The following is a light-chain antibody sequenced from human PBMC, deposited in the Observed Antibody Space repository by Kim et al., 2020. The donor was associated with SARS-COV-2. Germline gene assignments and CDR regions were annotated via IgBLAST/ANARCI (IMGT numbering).Light chain of an antibody. CDR2: DAS. Sequence: SWSPGERATLSCRASQRVSSCLAWYQQKPGQAPRLLIYDASNRATGIPARFSGSRSGTDFTLTISSLEPEDFAVYYCQQHGNSLTFGGGTKVDIK. CDR3: QQHGNSLT. J-gene: IGKJ4*01. V-gene: IGKV3-11*01. CDR1: QRVSSC.